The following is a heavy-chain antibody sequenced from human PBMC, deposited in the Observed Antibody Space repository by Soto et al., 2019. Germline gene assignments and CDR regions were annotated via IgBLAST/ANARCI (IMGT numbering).Heavy chain of an antibody. V-gene: IGHV3-48*04. CDR3: ARDPEVLGHFDY. D-gene: IGHD2-8*01. Sequence: VQLVESGGGVVQPGRSLRLSCAASGFTFSSYGMHWVRQAPGKGLEWVSYISSSGSTIYYADSVKGRFTISRDNAKNSLYLQMNSLRAEDTAVYYCARDPEVLGHFDYWGQGTLVTVSS. CDR2: ISSSGSTI. J-gene: IGHJ4*02. CDR1: GFTFSSYG.